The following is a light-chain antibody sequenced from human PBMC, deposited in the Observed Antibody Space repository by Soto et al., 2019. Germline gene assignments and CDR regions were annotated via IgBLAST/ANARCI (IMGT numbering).Light chain of an antibody. CDR1: QSVSSSY. Sequence: EIVLTQSPGTLSLSPGERATLSCRASQSVSSSYLAWYQHKPGQAPRLLIYAASSRAAVIPDRFTGSGSGTDFTLTISRLEPEDFAVYYCQQYGTSPRTFGQGTKVDI. J-gene: IGKJ1*01. CDR2: AAS. CDR3: QQYGTSPRT. V-gene: IGKV3-20*01.